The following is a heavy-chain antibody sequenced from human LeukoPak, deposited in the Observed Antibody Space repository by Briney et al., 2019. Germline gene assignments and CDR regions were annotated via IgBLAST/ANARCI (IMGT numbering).Heavy chain of an antibody. V-gene: IGHV3-66*04. Sequence: GGSLRLPCAASGFSVSSNYMSWVRQAPGKGLEWVSVIHSGGPTYYSDSVTGRFTISRDNSKNTLYLQMNSLRAEDTAVYYCVRHYYDSSGYFHDAFDLWGQGTMVPVSS. CDR3: VRHYYDSSGYFHDAFDL. D-gene: IGHD3-22*01. CDR1: GFSVSSNY. J-gene: IGHJ3*01. CDR2: IHSGGPT.